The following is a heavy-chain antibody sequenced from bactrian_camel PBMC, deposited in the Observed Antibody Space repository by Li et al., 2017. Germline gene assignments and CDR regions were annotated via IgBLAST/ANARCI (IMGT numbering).Heavy chain of an antibody. CDR2: IDSDGLT. J-gene: IGHJ4*01. V-gene: IGHV3S53*01. CDR1: RYLPSQYH. Sequence: QLVESGGGSVQAGESLRLSCTSRYLPSQYHWAWFRQVPGKQREGVAAIDSDGLTKYADSVKGRFTISRDNAKNTVYLQLNSLKTEDMGMYYCATGTYSPRWTYEYNYWGQGTQVTVS. D-gene: IGHD1*01. CDR3: ATGTYSPRWTYEYNY.